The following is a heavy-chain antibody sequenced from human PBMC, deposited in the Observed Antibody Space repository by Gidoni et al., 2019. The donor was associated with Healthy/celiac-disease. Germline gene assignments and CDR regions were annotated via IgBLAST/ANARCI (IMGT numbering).Heavy chain of an antibody. CDR2: KWYDGSNK. CDR3: ASDPGTSPGGVFDI. D-gene: IGHD1-1*01. V-gene: IGHV3-33*01. J-gene: IGHJ3*02. Sequence: QVQLVESGGGVVQPGRSLRHSCAASGFTFSSYGMHWGRQAPGTGLEWLAVKWYDGSNKYYADPVKGRFTISRDNSKNTLYLQMNSLRAEDTAVYYCASDPGTSPGGVFDIWGQGTMVTVSS. CDR1: GFTFSSYG.